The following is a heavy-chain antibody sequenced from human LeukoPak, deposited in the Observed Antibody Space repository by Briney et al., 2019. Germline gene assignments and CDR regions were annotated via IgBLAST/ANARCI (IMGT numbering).Heavy chain of an antibody. D-gene: IGHD3-16*01. V-gene: IGHV3-30*18. J-gene: IGHJ4*02. CDR1: GFTFSSYG. CDR3: AKDSTGYYDYVWGSYSDY. CDR2: ISYDGSNK. Sequence: GGSLRLSCAASGFTFSSYGMHWVRQAPGKGLEWVAVISYDGSNKYYADSVKGRFTISRDNSKNTLYLQMNSLRAEDTAVYYCAKDSTGYYDYVWGSYSDYWGQGTLVTVSS.